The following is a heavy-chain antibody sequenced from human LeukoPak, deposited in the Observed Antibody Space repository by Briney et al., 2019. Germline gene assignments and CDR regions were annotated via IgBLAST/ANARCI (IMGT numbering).Heavy chain of an antibody. CDR2: IKQDGSEK. CDR3: ARDRGGYDFDY. CDR1: GFTFSSYW. Sequence: GGSMRPSCAASGFTFSSYWMSWVRQAPGKGLEWVANIKQDGSEKYYVDSVKGRFTISRDNAKNSLYLQMNSLRAEDTAVYYCARDRGGYDFDYWGQGTLVTVSS. V-gene: IGHV3-7*01. D-gene: IGHD5-12*01. J-gene: IGHJ4*02.